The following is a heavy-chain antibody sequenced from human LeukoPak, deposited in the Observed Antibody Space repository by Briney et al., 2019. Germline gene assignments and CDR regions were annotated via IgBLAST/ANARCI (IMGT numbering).Heavy chain of an antibody. CDR2: FYSGGST. J-gene: IGHJ4*02. D-gene: IGHD3-3*01. Sequence: AETLSLTCTVFGDSISGSKYFWGWIRQPPGKGLEWIGNFYSGGSTYYNPSLKRRVAISEDTSGKQFSLRLGSVTAADTAVYFCARVGSGLNLYYFDYWGQGILVTVSS. CDR1: GDSISGSKYF. V-gene: IGHV4-39*07. CDR3: ARVGSGLNLYYFDY.